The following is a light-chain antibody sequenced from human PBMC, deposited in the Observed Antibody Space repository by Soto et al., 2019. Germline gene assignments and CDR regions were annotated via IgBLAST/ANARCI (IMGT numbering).Light chain of an antibody. CDR2: EVS. V-gene: IGLV2-14*01. J-gene: IGLJ3*02. CDR3: SSYTSSRTLV. CDR1: SSDVGGYNH. Sequence: QSVLTQPASVSGSPGQSITISCTGTSSDVGGYNHVSWYQQHPGKAPKLMIYEVSNRPSGVSNRFSGSKSGNTASLTISGLQAEDEADYHCSSYTSSRTLVFGGGTKLTVL.